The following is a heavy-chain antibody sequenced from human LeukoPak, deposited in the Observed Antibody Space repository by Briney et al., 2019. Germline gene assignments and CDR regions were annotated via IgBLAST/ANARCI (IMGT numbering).Heavy chain of an antibody. V-gene: IGHV4-39*01. CDR3: ARGALLWFGAKMEYYFDY. J-gene: IGHJ4*02. CDR1: GGSISSSNYY. D-gene: IGHD3-10*01. CDR2: IYYTGST. Sequence: SETLSLTCTVSGGSISSSNYYWGWIRQPPGMGLEWIGIIYYTGSTYYNPSLKSRVTISVDTSKSQFSLKLSSVTAADTAVYYCARGALLWFGAKMEYYFDYWGQGTPLTVSS.